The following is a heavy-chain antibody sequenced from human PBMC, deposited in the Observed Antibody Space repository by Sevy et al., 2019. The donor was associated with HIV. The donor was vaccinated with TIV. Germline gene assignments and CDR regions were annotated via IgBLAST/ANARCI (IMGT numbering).Heavy chain of an antibody. Sequence: GGSLRLSCSASGFTFRTYVMHWVRQAPGNGLEYVSAISGNGGTTYYADSVKGRFTISRDNSKNTLFLQMSSLRADDTAVYYCVKDVSSTWYHFDYWGQGTLVTVSS. D-gene: IGHD6-13*01. CDR3: VKDVSSTWYHFDY. CDR2: ISGNGGTT. CDR1: GFTFRTYV. V-gene: IGHV3-64D*06. J-gene: IGHJ4*02.